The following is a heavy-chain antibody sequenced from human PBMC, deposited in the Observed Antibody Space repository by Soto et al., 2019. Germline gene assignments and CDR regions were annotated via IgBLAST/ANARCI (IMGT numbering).Heavy chain of an antibody. CDR3: AKGTSNGGWLNTFDY. CDR1: GFTFVNYA. CDR2: LSGSGTST. D-gene: IGHD6-19*01. J-gene: IGHJ4*02. Sequence: EVQLLESGGGLVQPGGSLRLSCAASGFTFVNYAMNWVRQAPGKGLEWVATLSGSGTSTYYADSVKGRFTISRDNSRNTLYLQMNSRRAEDTAVYYCAKGTSNGGWLNTFDYWGQGTLVTVSS. V-gene: IGHV3-23*01.